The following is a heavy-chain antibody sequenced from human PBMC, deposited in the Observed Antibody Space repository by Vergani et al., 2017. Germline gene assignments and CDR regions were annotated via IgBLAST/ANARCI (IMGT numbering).Heavy chain of an antibody. V-gene: IGHV1-2*02. D-gene: IGHD2-21*01. CDR1: GYTFTGYY. J-gene: IGHJ4*02. CDR2: INPNSGGT. Sequence: QVQLVQSGAEVKKPGASVKVSCKASGYTFTGYYMHWVRQAPGQGLEWMGWINPNSGGTNYAQKFQGRVTMTRDTSISTAYMELSKLTSDDTAVYYCARGSYCGGDCYGECDYWGQGTLVTVSS. CDR3: ARGSYCGGDCYGECDY.